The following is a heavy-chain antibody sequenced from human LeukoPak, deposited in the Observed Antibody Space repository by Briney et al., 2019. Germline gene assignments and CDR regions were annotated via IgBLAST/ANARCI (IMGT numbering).Heavy chain of an antibody. CDR2: IYTSGST. V-gene: IGHV4-4*07. D-gene: IGHD6-19*01. CDR3: ARGVSGWYYYYYMDV. Sequence: PSETLSLTCTVSGGSISSYYWSWIRQPAGKGLEWIGHIYTSGSTNNNPSLKSRVTISVDTSKNQFSLKLSSVTAADTAVYYCARGVSGWYYYYYMDVWGKGTTVTVSS. CDR1: GGSISSYY. J-gene: IGHJ6*03.